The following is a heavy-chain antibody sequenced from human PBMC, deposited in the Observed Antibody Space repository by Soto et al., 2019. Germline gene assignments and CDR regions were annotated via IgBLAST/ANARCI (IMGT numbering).Heavy chain of an antibody. J-gene: IGHJ4*02. CDR3: ARAPYNNGWYRFDL. CDR1: AFILRGHR. Sequence: GGCLRLSCEAAAFILRGHRLSLVRQALGNCLAGVVEIKHNRRIQYSVDSVKGRFTISRDNAKKLLYLQMKGLRPEDTALYYCARAPYNNGWYRFDLCGQGPLVTVCS. CDR2: IKHNRRIQ. V-gene: IGHV3-7*03. D-gene: IGHD6-19*01.